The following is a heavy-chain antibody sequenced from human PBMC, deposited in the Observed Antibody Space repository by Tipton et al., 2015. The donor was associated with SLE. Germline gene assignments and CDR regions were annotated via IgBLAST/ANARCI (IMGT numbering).Heavy chain of an antibody. CDR3: ARGIMGDHDY. D-gene: IGHD3-16*01. J-gene: IGHJ4*02. Sequence: LRLSCAVHGGSFSGYYCSWIRQRPGKGLEWIGEINHSGSTNYNPSLKSRVTISVETSKNQFSLKLSSVTAADTAVYYCARGIMGDHDYWVQGTLVTVSS. CDR2: INHSGST. V-gene: IGHV4-34*01. CDR1: GGSFSGYY.